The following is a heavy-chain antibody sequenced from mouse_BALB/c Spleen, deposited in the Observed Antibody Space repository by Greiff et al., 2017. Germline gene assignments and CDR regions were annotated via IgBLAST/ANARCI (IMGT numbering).Heavy chain of an antibody. CDR3: ARGARATAMDY. D-gene: IGHD3-1*01. Sequence: VQLKESGPGLVKPSQSLSLTCTVTGYSITSDYAWNWIRQFPGNKLEWMGYISYSGSTSYNPSLKSRITITRDTSKNQFFLQLNSVTTEDTATYYCARGARATAMDYWGQGTSVTVSS. CDR1: GYSITSDYA. CDR2: ISYSGST. V-gene: IGHV3-2*02. J-gene: IGHJ4*01.